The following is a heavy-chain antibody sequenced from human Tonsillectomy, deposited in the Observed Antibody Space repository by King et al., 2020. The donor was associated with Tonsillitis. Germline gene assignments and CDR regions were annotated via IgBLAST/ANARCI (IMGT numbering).Heavy chain of an antibody. V-gene: IGHV3-30*04. J-gene: IGHJ4*02. CDR1: GFTFSSYA. CDR2: ISYDGSNK. CDR3: ARGSYYGGFDY. D-gene: IGHD1-26*01. Sequence: VQLVESGGGVVQPGRSLSLSCAASGFTFSSYAMHWVRQAPGKGLEWVAVISYDGSNKYYADSVKGRFTISRDNSKNTLYLQMNSLRAEDTAVYYCARGSYYGGFDYWGQGTLVTVSS.